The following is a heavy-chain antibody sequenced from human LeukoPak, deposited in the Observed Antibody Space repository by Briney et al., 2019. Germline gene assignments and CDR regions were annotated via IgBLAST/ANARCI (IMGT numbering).Heavy chain of an antibody. V-gene: IGHV4-39*07. J-gene: IGHJ6*03. CDR3: ARDGTGTDYCYYMDV. CDR1: GGSISSNSYY. D-gene: IGHD1-1*01. Sequence: SETLSLTCAVSGGSISSNSYYWGWIRQPPGKGLEWIGSIYYSGSTNYNPSLKSRVTMSVDTSKNQFSLKLSSVTAADTAVYYCARDGTGTDYCYYMDVWGKGTTVTISS. CDR2: IYYSGST.